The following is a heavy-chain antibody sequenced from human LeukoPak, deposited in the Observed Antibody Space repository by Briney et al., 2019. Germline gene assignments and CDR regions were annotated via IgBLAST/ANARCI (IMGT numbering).Heavy chain of an antibody. J-gene: IGHJ4*02. CDR1: GGSISSSSFY. CDR2: IYYTGSYTGTT. D-gene: IGHD3-10*01. Sequence: PSETLSLTCIVSGGSISSSSFYWGWIRQPPRKGLEWIGTIYYTGSYTGTTYYNPSLESRVTVSVDTSQNLCSLKLTSVTAADTTVYYCVGEEYGTGSYYKSSDWGQGTLVTVSS. CDR3: VGEEYGTGSYYKSSD. V-gene: IGHV4-39*01.